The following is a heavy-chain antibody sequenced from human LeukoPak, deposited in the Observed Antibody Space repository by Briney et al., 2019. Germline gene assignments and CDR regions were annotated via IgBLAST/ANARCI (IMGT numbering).Heavy chain of an antibody. D-gene: IGHD7-27*01. CDR1: GFTFSSYS. CDR3: ARDRVYLGREDAFDI. J-gene: IGHJ3*02. Sequence: GGSLRLSCAASGFTFSSYSTNWVRQAPGKGLEWVSYISSSSNTIYYADSVKGRFTISRDNAKNSLFLQMNSLRDEDTSVYYCARDRVYLGREDAFDIWGQGTMVTVSS. CDR2: ISSSSNTI. V-gene: IGHV3-48*02.